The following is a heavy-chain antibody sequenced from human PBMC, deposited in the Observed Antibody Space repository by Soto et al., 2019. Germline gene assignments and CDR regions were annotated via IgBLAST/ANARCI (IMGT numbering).Heavy chain of an antibody. V-gene: IGHV4-59*01. CDR2: IYYSGST. D-gene: IGHD3-10*01. CDR3: ARAGTTMVRGVISGWFDP. J-gene: IGHJ5*02. Sequence: SETLSLTCTVSCGSISSYYWSWIRQPPGKGLEWIGYIYYSGSTNYNPSLKSRVTISVDTSKNQFSLKLSSVTAADTAVYYCARAGTTMVRGVISGWFDPWGQGTLVTVSS. CDR1: CGSISSYY.